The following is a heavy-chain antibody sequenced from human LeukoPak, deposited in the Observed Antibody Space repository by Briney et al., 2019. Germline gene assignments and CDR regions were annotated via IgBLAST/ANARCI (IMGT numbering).Heavy chain of an antibody. CDR2: IIPIFGTA. CDR3: ARVLSNYGINPNLCHAFDI. V-gene: IGHV1-69*01. CDR1: GGTFSSYA. Sequence: GASVQFSSQASGGTFSSYAISWVRPAPGQGREWMGGIIPIFGTANYAQKFQRTVTIPPDESTTSAYMELRSLRSDDTAVYYCARVLSNYGINPNLCHAFDIWGQGTLVNVFS. J-gene: IGHJ3*02. D-gene: IGHD3-9*01.